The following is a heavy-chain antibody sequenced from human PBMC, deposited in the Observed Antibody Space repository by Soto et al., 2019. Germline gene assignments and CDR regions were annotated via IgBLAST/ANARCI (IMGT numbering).Heavy chain of an antibody. D-gene: IGHD2-2*01. V-gene: IGHV3-23*01. J-gene: IGHJ3*02. CDR1: GFTFSSYA. Sequence: GGSLRLSCAASGFTFSSYAMTWVRQAPGKGLEWVSTISGSGGSTYYADSVKGRFTISRDNSKNTVYLQMNSLRAEDAALYYCAKDIVVVAAASDAFDICGQGTMVTVSS. CDR2: ISGSGGST. CDR3: AKDIVVVAAASDAFDI.